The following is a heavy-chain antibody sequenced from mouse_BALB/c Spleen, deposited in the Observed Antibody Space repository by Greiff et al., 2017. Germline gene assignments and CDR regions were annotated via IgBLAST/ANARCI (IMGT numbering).Heavy chain of an antibody. Sequence: EVQLQESGPELVKPGASVKMSCKASGYTFTSYVMHWVKQKPGQGLEWIGYINPYNDGTKYNEKFKGKATLTSDKSSSTAYMELSSLTSEDSAVYYCARRGGNYVYAMDDWGQGTSVTVSS. CDR2: INPYNDGT. V-gene: IGHV1-14*01. CDR1: GYTFTSYV. CDR3: ARRGGNYVYAMDD. D-gene: IGHD2-1*01. J-gene: IGHJ4*01.